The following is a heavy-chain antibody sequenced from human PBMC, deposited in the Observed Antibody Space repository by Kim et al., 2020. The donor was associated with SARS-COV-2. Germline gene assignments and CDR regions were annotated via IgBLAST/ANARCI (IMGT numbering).Heavy chain of an antibody. Sequence: YYADAVKGRFTISRDNSKNTLYLQMNSLRAEDTAVYYCARAADRTCGMDVWGQGTTVTVSS. J-gene: IGHJ6*02. CDR3: ARAADRTCGMDV. V-gene: IGHV3-53*01.